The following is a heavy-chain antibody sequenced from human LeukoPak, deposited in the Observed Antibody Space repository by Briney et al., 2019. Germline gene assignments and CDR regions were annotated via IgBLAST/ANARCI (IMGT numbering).Heavy chain of an antibody. V-gene: IGHV7-4-1*02. CDR2: INANTGNR. CDR3: ARVGITMVRGAATADAFDI. D-gene: IGHD3-10*01. Sequence: GASVKVSCKASGYTFTSYAMNWVRQAPGQGLERMGWINANTGNRTYAQGFTGRFVFSLDTSVSTAYLQISSLKAEDTAVYYCARVGITMVRGAATADAFDIWGQGTMVTVSS. CDR1: GYTFTSYA. J-gene: IGHJ3*02.